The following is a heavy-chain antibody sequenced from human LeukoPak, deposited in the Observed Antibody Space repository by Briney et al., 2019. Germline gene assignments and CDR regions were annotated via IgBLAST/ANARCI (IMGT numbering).Heavy chain of an antibody. J-gene: IGHJ6*03. D-gene: IGHD3-3*01. V-gene: IGHV4-38-2*01. CDR3: ARLAYDFWSGTPTFYYMDV. Sequence: PSETLSLTCAVSGFSITSGHYWGWVRQPPGKGLEWIGNRNHRENAYYNPSLRSRLTIFVDSSKNQFSLKLNSVTAADTAVYFCARLAYDFWSGTPTFYYMDVWGSGTAVTVSS. CDR1: GFSITSGHY. CDR2: RNHRENA.